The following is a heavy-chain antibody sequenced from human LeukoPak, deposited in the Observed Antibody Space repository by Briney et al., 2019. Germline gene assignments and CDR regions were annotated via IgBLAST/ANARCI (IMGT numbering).Heavy chain of an antibody. CDR1: GGSISSSSYY. CDR2: IYYSGST. CDR3: ARGGHFTIFGVVMGNWFDP. V-gene: IGHV4-39*01. Sequence: PSETLSLTCTVPGGSISSSSYYWGWIRQPPGKGLEWNGGIYYSGSTYYNPSLKSRVTISVDTSKNQFSLKLSSVTAADTAVYYCARGGHFTIFGVVMGNWFDPWGQGTLVTVSS. J-gene: IGHJ5*02. D-gene: IGHD3-3*01.